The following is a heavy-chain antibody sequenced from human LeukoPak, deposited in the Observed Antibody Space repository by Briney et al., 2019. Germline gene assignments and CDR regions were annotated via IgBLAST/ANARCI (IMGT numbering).Heavy chain of an antibody. J-gene: IGHJ4*02. CDR1: GGSITSYY. Sequence: SETLSLTCTVSGGSITSYYWSWIRQPPGKGLEYIGNIYYSGSTNYNPSLKSRVTISVDTSKNQFSLKLSSVTAADTAVCYCARWDDKRPLWGQGTLVTVSS. CDR2: IYYSGST. CDR3: ARWDDKRPL. D-gene: IGHD3-9*01. V-gene: IGHV4-59*01.